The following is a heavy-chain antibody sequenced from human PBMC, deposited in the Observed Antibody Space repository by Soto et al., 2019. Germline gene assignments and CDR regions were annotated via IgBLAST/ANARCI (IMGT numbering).Heavy chain of an antibody. V-gene: IGHV4-39*01. D-gene: IGHD5-12*01. Sequence: PSETLCLTCPVSGGSISSSNYYWGWIRQPPGKGLEWIGSIYYSGNTFYNPSLKSRVTISVDTSKNQFSLRLNSVTAADTAVFYCARANILATRLDSWGQGTLVTVSS. CDR1: GGSISSSNYY. CDR3: ARANILATRLDS. J-gene: IGHJ4*02. CDR2: IYYSGNT.